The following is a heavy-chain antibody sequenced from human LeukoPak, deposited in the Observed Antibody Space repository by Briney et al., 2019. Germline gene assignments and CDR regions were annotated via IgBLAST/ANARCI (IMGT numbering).Heavy chain of an antibody. Sequence: SETLSLACTVSGASVGSAGSHWMWIRQPPGKGLEYIGNIHRTGSTDYKPSLRSRVTISVDTSNNHFSLTLRSVTAADTAVYYCASLAEGESGRGSWGQGTFVTVSP. D-gene: IGHD3-10*01. V-gene: IGHV4-61*08. J-gene: IGHJ5*02. CDR1: GASVGSAGSH. CDR2: IHRTGST. CDR3: ASLAEGESGRGS.